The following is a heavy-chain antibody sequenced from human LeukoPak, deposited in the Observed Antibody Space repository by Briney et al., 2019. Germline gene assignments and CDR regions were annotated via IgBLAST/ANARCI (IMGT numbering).Heavy chain of an antibody. CDR1: GFTFSSYS. CDR2: ISSSSSYI. D-gene: IGHD3-10*01. J-gene: IGHJ4*02. CDR3: ASVGSGSYSDY. Sequence: GGSLRLSCAASGFTFSSYSMNWVRQAPGKGLEWVSSISSSSSYIYYADSVKGRITISRDNAKNSLYLQMNSLRAEDTAVYYCASVGSGSYSDYWGQGTLVTVSS. V-gene: IGHV3-21*01.